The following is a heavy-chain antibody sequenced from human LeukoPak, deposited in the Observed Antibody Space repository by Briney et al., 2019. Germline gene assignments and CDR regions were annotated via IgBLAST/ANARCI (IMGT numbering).Heavy chain of an antibody. Sequence: PGRSLRLSCAATGFTFSSYAMHRVRQAPGKGLEWVAVISYDGSNKYYADSVKGRFTISRDNSKNTLYLQMNSLRAEDTAVYYCASTRSHYCYYGMDVWGKGTTVTVSS. CDR1: GFTFSSYA. CDR3: ASTRSHYCYYGMDV. J-gene: IGHJ6*04. V-gene: IGHV3-30*04. CDR2: ISYDGSNK.